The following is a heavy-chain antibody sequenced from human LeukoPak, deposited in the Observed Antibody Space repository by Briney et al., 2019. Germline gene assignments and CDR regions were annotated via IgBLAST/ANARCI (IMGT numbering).Heavy chain of an antibody. D-gene: IGHD2-2*01. CDR1: GGTFSSYA. V-gene: IGHV1-46*01. CDR3: ARSNYCSSTSCSRRYYYYYYGMDV. Sequence: ASVKVSCKASGGTFSSYAISWVRQAPGQGLEWMGIINPSGGSTSYAQKFQGRVTMTRDTSTSTVYMELSSLRSEDTAVYYCARSNYCSSTSCSRRYYYYYYGMDVWGQGTTVTVSS. CDR2: INPSGGST. J-gene: IGHJ6*02.